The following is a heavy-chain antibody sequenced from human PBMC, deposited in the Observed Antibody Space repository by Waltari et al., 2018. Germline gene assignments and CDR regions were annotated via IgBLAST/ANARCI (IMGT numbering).Heavy chain of an antibody. CDR1: GGSISSSSYY. J-gene: IGHJ6*02. V-gene: IGHV4-39*01. Sequence: QLQLQESGPGLVKPSETLSLTCTVSGGSISSSSYYWGWIRQPPGKGLEWIGSIYYSGRAYYNPSRKSRVTVSVDTSKNKFSLKLRSVTAADTAVYYCARLDYYDYGMDVWGQGTTVTVSS. CDR2: IYYSGRA. CDR3: ARLDYYDYGMDV.